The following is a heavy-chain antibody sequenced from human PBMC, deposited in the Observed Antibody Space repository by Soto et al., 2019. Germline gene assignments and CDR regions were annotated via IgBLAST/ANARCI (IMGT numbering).Heavy chain of an antibody. J-gene: IGHJ4*02. CDR2: INPNSGGT. V-gene: IGHV1-2*02. CDR3: ARAGSGSWSPDDY. D-gene: IGHD6-13*01. Sequence: QVQLVQSGAEVKKPGASVKVSCKASGYTFSGYYIQWVRQAPGQGLEWMGWINPNSGGTNYVQKFQGRVTMTRDTSITTAYMELRRLRSDDTAVYYCARAGSGSWSPDDYWGQGTLVTVSS. CDR1: GYTFSGYY.